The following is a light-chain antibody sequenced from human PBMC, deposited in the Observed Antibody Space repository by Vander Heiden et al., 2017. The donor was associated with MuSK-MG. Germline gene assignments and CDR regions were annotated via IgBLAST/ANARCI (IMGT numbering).Light chain of an antibody. Sequence: DIQMPQSPSSLSASVGDRVTITCQASQDISNYLNWYQQKPGKAPKLLIYDASKLETGVPSRFSGSGSGTDFTCTISSLQPEDIATYYCQQYDNLPLTFGGGTKVEIK. CDR1: QDISNY. V-gene: IGKV1-33*01. CDR2: DAS. CDR3: QQYDNLPLT. J-gene: IGKJ4*01.